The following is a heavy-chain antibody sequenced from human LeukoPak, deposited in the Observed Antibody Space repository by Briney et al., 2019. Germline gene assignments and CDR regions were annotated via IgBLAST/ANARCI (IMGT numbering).Heavy chain of an antibody. V-gene: IGHV3-21*01. CDR3: APIVVPAAIDWFDP. D-gene: IGHD2-2*01. J-gene: IGHJ5*02. Sequence: GGSLRLSCAASGFTFSSYSMNWVRQAPGKGLEWVSSISSSSSYIYYADSVKGRFTISRDNAKNSLYLQMNSLRAEDTAVYYCAPIVVPAAIDWFDPWGQGTLVTVSS. CDR2: ISSSSSYI. CDR1: GFTFSSYS.